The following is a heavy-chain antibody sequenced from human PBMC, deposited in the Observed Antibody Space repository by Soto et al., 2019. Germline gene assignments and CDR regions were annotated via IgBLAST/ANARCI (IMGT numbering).Heavy chain of an antibody. D-gene: IGHD3-9*01. CDR3: TRDAKYYDILTGYFVNDY. Sequence: QVQLVQSGAEVKKPGASVKVSCKASGYTFRNFGISWVRQAPGQGLEWLGWISTDNGNTKYAQNFHDRVTMTTDTATTTAYMELRSLRSVDTAVYYCTRDAKYYDILTGYFVNDYWGQGTLVTVSS. J-gene: IGHJ4*02. CDR1: GYTFRNFG. CDR2: ISTDNGNT. V-gene: IGHV1-18*01.